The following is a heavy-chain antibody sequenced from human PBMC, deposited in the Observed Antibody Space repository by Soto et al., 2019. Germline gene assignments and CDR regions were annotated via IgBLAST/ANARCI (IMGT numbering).Heavy chain of an antibody. J-gene: IGHJ6*02. Sequence: QVQLVQSGAEVKKPGASVKVSCKASGYTFTSYDINWVRQATGQGLEWMGWMNPNSGNKGYAQKFQGRVTMTRNTSISTAYMELSSQRSEDTAVYYCAGDGVSLRLLEWLPGYYYDMDVWGQGTTVTVSS. CDR3: AGDGVSLRLLEWLPGYYYDMDV. V-gene: IGHV1-8*01. CDR1: GYTFTSYD. CDR2: MNPNSGNK. D-gene: IGHD3-3*01.